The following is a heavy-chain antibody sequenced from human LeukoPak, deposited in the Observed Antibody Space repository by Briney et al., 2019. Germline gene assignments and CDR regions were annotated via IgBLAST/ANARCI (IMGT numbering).Heavy chain of an antibody. J-gene: IGHJ4*02. CDR1: GYSFTNYW. CDR2: TYPDDSDT. CDR3: ARHYSSGWYVDS. Sequence: GESLKISCKGSGYSFTNYWIGWVRQMPGKGLEWMGITYPDDSDTRYSPSFQGQVTISADKSISTAYLQWSSLKTSDTAMYYCARHYSSGWYVDSWGQGTLVTVSS. D-gene: IGHD6-19*01. V-gene: IGHV5-51*01.